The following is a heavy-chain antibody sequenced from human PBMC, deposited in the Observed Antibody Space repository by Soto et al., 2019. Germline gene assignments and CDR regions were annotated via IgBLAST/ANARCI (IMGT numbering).Heavy chain of an antibody. V-gene: IGHV3-33*01. J-gene: IGHJ3*02. CDR1: GFTFSSYG. CDR2: IWYDGSNK. D-gene: IGHD1-26*01. CDR3: ARDRSEEGPFDI. Sequence: GGSLRLSCAASGFTFSSYGMHWVRQAPGKGLEWVAVIWYDGSNKYYADSVKGRFTISRDNSKNTLYLQMNSLRAEDTAVYYCARDRSEEGPFDIWGQGTMVTVSS.